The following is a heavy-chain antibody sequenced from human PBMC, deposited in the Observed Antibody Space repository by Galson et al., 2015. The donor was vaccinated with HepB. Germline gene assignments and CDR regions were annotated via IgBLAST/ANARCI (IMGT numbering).Heavy chain of an antibody. J-gene: IGHJ6*03. D-gene: IGHD6-19*01. CDR2: IWYDGSNK. CDR3: ARGGYSSGWWKDVAYYYMDV. Sequence: SLRLSCAASGFTFSSYGMHWVRQAPGKGLEWVAVIWYDGSNKYYADSVKGRFTISRDNSKNTLYLQMNSLRAEDTAVYYCARGGYSSGWWKDVAYYYMDVWGKGTTVTVSS. CDR1: GFTFSSYG. V-gene: IGHV3-33*01.